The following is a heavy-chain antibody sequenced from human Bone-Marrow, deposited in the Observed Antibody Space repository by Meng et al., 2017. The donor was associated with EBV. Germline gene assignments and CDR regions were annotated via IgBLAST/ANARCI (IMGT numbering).Heavy chain of an antibody. V-gene: IGHV1-69*01. CDR2: LIPMSDAP. D-gene: IGHD3-10*01. J-gene: IGHJ4*02. CDR3: ASESGRGFTPDY. CDR1: GGTFRSDA. Sequence: QLVLGQVGAEGKKPGSSVNVSCKPSGGTFRSDAVSWVRQAPGQGLEWMGGLIPMSDAPYYAQKFQDRVTITADESTSTHYMDLSGLRSEDTAVYYCASESGRGFTPDYWGQGTLVTVSS.